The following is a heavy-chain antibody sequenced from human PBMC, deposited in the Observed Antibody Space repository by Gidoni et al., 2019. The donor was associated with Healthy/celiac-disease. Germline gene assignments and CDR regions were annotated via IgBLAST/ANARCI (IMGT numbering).Heavy chain of an antibody. J-gene: IGHJ3*02. CDR3: ARAMTREVDAFDI. Sequence: RQAPGPGLEWMGWINPNSGGTNYAQQFQGWVTRTRDTTISTAYMELSRLRTDDTAVYYWARAMTREVDAFDIWGQGTLVTVSS. CDR2: INPNSGGT. V-gene: IGHV1-2*04. D-gene: IGHD2-2*01.